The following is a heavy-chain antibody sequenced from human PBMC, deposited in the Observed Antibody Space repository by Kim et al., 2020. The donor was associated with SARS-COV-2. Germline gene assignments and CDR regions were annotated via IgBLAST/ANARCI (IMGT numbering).Heavy chain of an antibody. CDR3: ARASSIVVVGANWFDP. D-gene: IGHD2-2*01. CDR1: GGSISSGGYY. V-gene: IGHV4-31*03. Sequence: SETLSLTCTVSGGSISSGGYYWSWIRQHPGKGLEWIGYIYYSGSTYYNPSLKSRVTISVDTSKNQFSLKLSSVTAADTAVYYCARASSIVVVGANWFDPWGQGTLVTVSS. J-gene: IGHJ5*02. CDR2: IYYSGST.